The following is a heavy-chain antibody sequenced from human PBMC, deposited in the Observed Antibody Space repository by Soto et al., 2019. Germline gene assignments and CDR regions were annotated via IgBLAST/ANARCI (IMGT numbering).Heavy chain of an antibody. CDR2: ISGSGGST. J-gene: IGHJ5*02. D-gene: IGHD3-16*01. CDR1: GFTFSSYA. Sequence: GGSLRLSCAASGFTFSSYAMSWVRQAPGKGLEWVSAISGSGGSTCYADSVKGRFTISRDNSKNTLYLQMNSLRAEDTAVYYCAEDRGRAVNWFDPWGQGTLVTVSS. V-gene: IGHV3-23*01. CDR3: AEDRGRAVNWFDP.